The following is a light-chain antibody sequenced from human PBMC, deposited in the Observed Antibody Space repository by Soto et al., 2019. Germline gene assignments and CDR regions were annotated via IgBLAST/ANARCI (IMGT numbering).Light chain of an antibody. V-gene: IGKV1-5*01. J-gene: IGKJ4*01. CDR2: DAS. CDR3: QQYNSYPLT. Sequence: DIQMTQSPSTLSASIGDTVTVACRASQGISNWLAWYQQKPGKAPKLLIYDASNLESGVPSRFSGSGSGTEFTLTISSLQPDDFATYYCQQYNSYPLTFGGGTKVDI. CDR1: QGISNW.